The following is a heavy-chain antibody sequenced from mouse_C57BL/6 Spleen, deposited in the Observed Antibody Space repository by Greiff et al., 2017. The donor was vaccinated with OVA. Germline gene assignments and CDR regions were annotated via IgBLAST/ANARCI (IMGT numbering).Heavy chain of an antibody. D-gene: IGHD4-1*01. CDR1: GYTFTDYY. J-gene: IGHJ4*01. Sequence: EVQLQQSGPELVKPGASVKISCKASGYTFTDYYMNWVKQSHGKSLEWIGDINPNNGGTSYNQKFKGKATLTVDKSSSTAYMELRSLTSEDSAVYYCARKANWGAMDYWGQGTSVTVSS. CDR2: INPNNGGT. CDR3: ARKANWGAMDY. V-gene: IGHV1-26*01.